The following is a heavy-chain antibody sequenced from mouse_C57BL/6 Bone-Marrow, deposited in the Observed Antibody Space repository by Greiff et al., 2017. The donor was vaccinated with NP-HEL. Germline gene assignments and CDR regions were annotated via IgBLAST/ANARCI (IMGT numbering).Heavy chain of an antibody. V-gene: IGHV5-12*01. CDR2: IRNGGGST. J-gene: IGHJ3*01. D-gene: IGHD2-2*01. CDR3: ARPLWLRRGGAWFAY. Sequence: SLEWVAYIRNGGGSTYYPDTVKGRFTISRDNAKNTLYLQMSRLKSEDTAMYYCARPLWLRRGGAWFAYWGQGTLVTVSA.